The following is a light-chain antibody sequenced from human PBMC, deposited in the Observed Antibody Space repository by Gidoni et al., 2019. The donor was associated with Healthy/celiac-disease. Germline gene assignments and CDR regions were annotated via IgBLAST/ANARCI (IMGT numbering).Light chain of an antibody. J-gene: IGKJ3*01. Sequence: ELVLTQSPGTLSLSPGERATLSCRASQSVSSSYLAWYQQKPGQAPRLLISGASSRATGIPDRFSGSGSGTDFTLTISRLEPEDFAVYYCQQYGSSLFTFGPGTKVDIK. CDR3: QQYGSSLFT. CDR1: QSVSSSY. V-gene: IGKV3-20*01. CDR2: GAS.